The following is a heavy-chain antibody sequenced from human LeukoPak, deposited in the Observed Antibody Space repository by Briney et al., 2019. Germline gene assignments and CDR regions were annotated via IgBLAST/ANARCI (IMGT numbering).Heavy chain of an antibody. V-gene: IGHV3-74*01. D-gene: IGHD6-19*01. Sequence: GGSLRLSCAASGFTFGNYWMYWVRQAPGKGLVWVSRINSDGSTTTNADSVKGRFTISRDNAKNSLYLQMNSLRAEDTAVYYCAKRGAGDWGQGTLVTVSS. CDR3: AKRGAGD. CDR1: GFTFGNYW. J-gene: IGHJ4*02. CDR2: INSDGSTT.